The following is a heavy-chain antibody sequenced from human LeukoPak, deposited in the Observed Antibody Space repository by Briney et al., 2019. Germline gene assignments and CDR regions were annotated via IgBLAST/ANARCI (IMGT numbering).Heavy chain of an antibody. J-gene: IGHJ4*02. V-gene: IGHV1-69*01. CDR1: GGTFSSYA. CDR2: IIPIFGTA. Sequence: SVKVSCKASGGTFSSYAISWVRQAPGQGLEWMGGIIPIFGTANYAQKFQGRVAITADESTSTAYMELGSLRSEDTAVYYCARRGLLGPLDYWGQGTLVTVSS. D-gene: IGHD2-21*01. CDR3: ARRGLLGPLDY.